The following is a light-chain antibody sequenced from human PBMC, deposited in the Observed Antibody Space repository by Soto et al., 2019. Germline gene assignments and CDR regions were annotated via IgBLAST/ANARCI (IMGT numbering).Light chain of an antibody. Sequence: DIQLTQSPSTLSASVGDRVSITCRASQSISTWLAWYQQKPGKAPKLLIFDASSLESRVSSRFSGRGSGTQFTLTISSLQPDDFATYYCQQYNSYWTFGQGTKVDNK. CDR2: DAS. CDR3: QQYNSYWT. J-gene: IGKJ1*01. V-gene: IGKV1-5*01. CDR1: QSISTW.